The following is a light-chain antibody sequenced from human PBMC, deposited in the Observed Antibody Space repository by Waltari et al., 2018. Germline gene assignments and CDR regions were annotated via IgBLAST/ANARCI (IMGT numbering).Light chain of an antibody. CDR3: QQYNNWPLWT. CDR2: GAS. V-gene: IGKV3-15*01. CDR1: QSVRSN. Sequence: EIVMTQSPATLSVSPGERVSLSCRASQSVRSNLAWYQQKPGQSPRLLIYGASTRATDIPARFSGSGSGTEFTLVISSLQSEDFAVYYCQQYNNWPLWTFGQGTKVEI. J-gene: IGKJ1*01.